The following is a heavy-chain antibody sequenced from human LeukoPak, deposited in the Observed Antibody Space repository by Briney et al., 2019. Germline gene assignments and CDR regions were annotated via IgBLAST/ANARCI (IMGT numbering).Heavy chain of an antibody. V-gene: IGHV3-73*01. CDR2: IREKDNNYAT. CDR1: GFTFSASP. J-gene: IGHJ3*02. D-gene: IGHD2-15*01. CDR3: TSSSGSRYDDAMNM. Sequence: TGGSLRLSCAASGFTFSASPMDRARQSSGKGVDGIGRIREKDNNYATTYDTSVTGRFSIYRNDEENTEYLQMNSVTTEDTAVYYCTSSSGSRYDDAMNMWGQGTMVTVSS.